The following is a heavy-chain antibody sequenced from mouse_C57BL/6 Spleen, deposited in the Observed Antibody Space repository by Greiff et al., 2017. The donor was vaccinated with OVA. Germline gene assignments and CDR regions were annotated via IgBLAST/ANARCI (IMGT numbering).Heavy chain of an antibody. Sequence: QVQLQQPGAELVKPGASVKLSCKASGYTFTSYWMQWVKQRPGQGLEWIGEIDPSDSYTNYNQKFKGKATLTVDTSSSTAYMQLRSLTSEDSAVYYCEIYDGCYGFDYWGQGTTLTVSS. CDR3: EIYDGCYGFDY. CDR1: GYTFTSYW. J-gene: IGHJ2*01. CDR2: IDPSDSYT. D-gene: IGHD2-3*01. V-gene: IGHV1-50*01.